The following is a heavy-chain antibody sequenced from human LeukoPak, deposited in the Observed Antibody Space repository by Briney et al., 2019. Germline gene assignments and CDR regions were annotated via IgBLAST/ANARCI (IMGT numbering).Heavy chain of an antibody. CDR2: INPNSGGT. CDR3: ARDLLEVRGVISVRVYFDY. J-gene: IGHJ4*02. Sequence: ASVTVSFKASGYTFTVYYMHWVRQAPGQGLEWMGWINPNSGGTNYAQKFQGRVTMTRDTSISTAYMELSRLRSDDTAVYYCARDLLEVRGVISVRVYFDYWGQGTLVTVSS. V-gene: IGHV1-2*02. CDR1: GYTFTVYY. D-gene: IGHD3-10*01.